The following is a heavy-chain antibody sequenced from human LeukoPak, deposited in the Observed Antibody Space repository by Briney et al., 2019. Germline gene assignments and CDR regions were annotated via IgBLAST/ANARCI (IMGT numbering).Heavy chain of an antibody. CDR2: INPNSGGT. Sequence: ASVKVSCKASGYTCTGYYMHWVRQAPGQGLEWMGWINPNSGGTNYAQKFQGRVTMTRDTSISTAYMELSRLRSDDTAVYYCARDLLYSSSSRTDYWGQGTLVTVSS. CDR1: GYTCTGYY. V-gene: IGHV1-2*02. D-gene: IGHD6-6*01. CDR3: ARDLLYSSSSRTDY. J-gene: IGHJ4*02.